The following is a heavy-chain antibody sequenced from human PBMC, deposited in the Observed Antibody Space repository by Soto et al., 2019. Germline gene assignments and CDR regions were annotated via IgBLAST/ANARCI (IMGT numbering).Heavy chain of an antibody. CDR3: ARAPLGYCSGGSCYWFDP. CDR1: YVSSRNLVYY. Sequence: SVTTTVTYVSSRNLVYYLNWPRTHRGTGLVWIGYIYYSGSSYYNPSLKSRVTISVDTSKNQFSLKLSSVTAADTAVYYCARAPLGYCSGGSCYWFDPWGQGTLVTVSS. D-gene: IGHD2-15*01. J-gene: IGHJ5*02. CDR2: IYYSGSS. V-gene: IGHV4-31*03.